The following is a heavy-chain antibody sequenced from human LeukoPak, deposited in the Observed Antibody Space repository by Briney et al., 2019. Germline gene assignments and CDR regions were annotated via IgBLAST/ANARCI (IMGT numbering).Heavy chain of an antibody. Sequence: GGSLRLSCAASGFTFSSYAMHWVRQAPGKGLEWVAVISYDGSNKYYADSVKGRFTISRDNSKNTLYLQMNSLGAEDTAVYYCAREEGDYDLRHFDYWGQGTLVTVSS. V-gene: IGHV3-30*04. CDR2: ISYDGSNK. CDR3: AREEGDYDLRHFDY. D-gene: IGHD4-17*01. CDR1: GFTFSSYA. J-gene: IGHJ4*02.